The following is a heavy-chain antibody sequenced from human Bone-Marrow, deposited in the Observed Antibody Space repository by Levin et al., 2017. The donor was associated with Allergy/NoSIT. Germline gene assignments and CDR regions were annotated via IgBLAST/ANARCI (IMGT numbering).Heavy chain of an antibody. J-gene: IGHJ6*03. CDR3: ARDVLVVAAISGANAYRDSNYYYYMDV. V-gene: IGHV3-21*01. CDR1: GFTFSSYS. Sequence: GESLKISCAASGFTFSSYSMNWVRQAPGKGLEWVSSISSSSSYIYYADSVKGRFTISRDNAKNSLYLQMNSLRAEDTAVYYCARDVLVVAAISGANAYRDSNYYYYMDVWGKGTTVTVSS. D-gene: IGHD2-15*01. CDR2: ISSSSSYI.